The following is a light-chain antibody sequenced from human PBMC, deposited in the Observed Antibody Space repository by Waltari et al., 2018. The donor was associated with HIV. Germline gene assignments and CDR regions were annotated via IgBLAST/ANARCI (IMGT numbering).Light chain of an antibody. V-gene: IGLV3-1*01. J-gene: IGLJ2*01. CDR1: TLGNKF. CDR2: EDN. CDR3: QAWDSSIAI. Sequence: SYDLTQPPSVSVSPGQTANIPCSGDTLGNKFTSWYQQKPGQSPVMVIYEDNKRPSGIPERFSGSTSGNTATLTIGEAQTLDEADYYCQAWDSSIAIFGGGTKVTVL.